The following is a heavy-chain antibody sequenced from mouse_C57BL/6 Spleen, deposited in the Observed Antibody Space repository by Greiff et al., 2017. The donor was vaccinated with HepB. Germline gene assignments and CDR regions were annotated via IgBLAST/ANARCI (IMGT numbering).Heavy chain of an antibody. CDR3: ARRGSNYGFAY. D-gene: IGHD2-5*01. CDR1: GFTFSDYY. Sequence: EVQRVESGGGLVQPGGSLKLSCAASGFTFSDYYMYWVRQTPEKRLEWVAYISNGGGSTYYPDTVKGRFTISRDNAKNTLYLQMSRLKSEDTAMYYCARRGSNYGFAYWGQGTLVTVSA. V-gene: IGHV5-12*01. CDR2: ISNGGGST. J-gene: IGHJ3*01.